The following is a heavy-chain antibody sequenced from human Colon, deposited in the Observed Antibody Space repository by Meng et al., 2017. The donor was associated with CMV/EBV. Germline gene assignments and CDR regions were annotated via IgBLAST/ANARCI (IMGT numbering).Heavy chain of an antibody. CDR2: INSDGSRT. Sequence: EVQLVESGGGLVQPGGALRLSCAASGSTFRTYWMHWVRQVPGKGLVWVARINSDGSRTRYVDSVKGRFIISRDNAKNTVYLQMNSLGADDTAIYYCARDSPHAWDWGQGTLVTVSS. CDR3: ARDSPHAWD. V-gene: IGHV3-74*01. CDR1: GSTFRTYW. J-gene: IGHJ4*02. D-gene: IGHD3-16*01.